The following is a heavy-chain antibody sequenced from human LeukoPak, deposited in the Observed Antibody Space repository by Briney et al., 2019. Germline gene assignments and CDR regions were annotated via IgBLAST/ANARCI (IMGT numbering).Heavy chain of an antibody. J-gene: IGHJ4*02. CDR1: GFTFSSYE. D-gene: IGHD3-10*01. V-gene: IGHV3-30*18. Sequence: PGGSLRLSCAASGFTFSSYEMNWVRQAPGKGLEWVAVISYDGTNKFYVDSLRGRFTISRDNSKNTLYLQMDSLRAEDTAVYYCAKDGYYGSGTFPDYWGQGTLVTVSS. CDR3: AKDGYYGSGTFPDY. CDR2: ISYDGTNK.